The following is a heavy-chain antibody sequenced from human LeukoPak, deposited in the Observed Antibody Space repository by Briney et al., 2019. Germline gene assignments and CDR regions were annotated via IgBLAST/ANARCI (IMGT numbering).Heavy chain of an antibody. V-gene: IGHV4-38-2*02. D-gene: IGHD3-22*01. CDR2: IYHSGST. Sequence: SETLSLTCTVSGYSISSGYYWGWIRQPPGKGLEWIGSIYHSGSTYYNPSLKSRVTISVDTSKNQFSLKLSSVTAADTAVYYCARASGYLDAFDIWGQGTMVTVSS. CDR1: GYSISSGYY. CDR3: ARASGYLDAFDI. J-gene: IGHJ3*02.